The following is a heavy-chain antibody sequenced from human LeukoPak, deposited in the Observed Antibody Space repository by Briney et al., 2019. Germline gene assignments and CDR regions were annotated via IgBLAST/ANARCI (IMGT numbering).Heavy chain of an antibody. CDR1: GGSFSGYY. Sequence: PSETLSLTCAVYGGSFSGYYWSWIRQPPGKGLEWIGEINHSGSTNYNPSLKSRVTISVDTSKNQFSLKLSSVTAADTAVYYCARLHTAIDYWGQGTLVTVSS. V-gene: IGHV4-34*01. D-gene: IGHD5-18*01. CDR2: INHSGST. J-gene: IGHJ4*02. CDR3: ARLHTAIDY.